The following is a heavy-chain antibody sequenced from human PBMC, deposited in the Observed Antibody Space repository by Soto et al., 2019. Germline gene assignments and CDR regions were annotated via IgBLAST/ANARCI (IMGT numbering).Heavy chain of an antibody. CDR3: ARVFGRITMVRGVIIDYYGMDV. CDR2: INPSGGST. Sequence: ASVKVSCKASGYTFTSYYMQWVRHAPGQGLEWIGIINPSGGSTSYAQKFQGRVTMTRDTSTSTVYMELSSLRSEDTAVYYCARVFGRITMVRGVIIDYYGMDVWGQGTTVTVYS. D-gene: IGHD3-10*01. CDR1: GYTFTSYY. V-gene: IGHV1-46*01. J-gene: IGHJ6*02.